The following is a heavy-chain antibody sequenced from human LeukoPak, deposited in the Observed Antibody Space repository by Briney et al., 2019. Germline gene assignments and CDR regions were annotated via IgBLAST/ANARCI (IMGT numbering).Heavy chain of an antibody. CDR1: GYTFTYHY. D-gene: IGHD1-1*01. V-gene: IGHV1-45*02. J-gene: IGHJ4*02. CDR2: ITPFNGNT. CDR3: SILAERGFDY. Sequence: GASVRVSCKASGYTFTYHYLHWVRQAPGQALEWMGWITPFNGNTNYAQKFQDRVTITRDRSMSTAYMELSSLRSEDTAMYYCSILAERGFDYWGQGTLVTVSS.